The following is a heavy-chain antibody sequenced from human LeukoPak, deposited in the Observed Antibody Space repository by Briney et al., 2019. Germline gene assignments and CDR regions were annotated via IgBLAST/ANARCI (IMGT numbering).Heavy chain of an antibody. CDR3: ARDRNAVVPAAIKY. J-gene: IGHJ4*02. V-gene: IGHV3-48*01. CDR2: ISSSSTI. CDR1: GFTFSSYS. Sequence: GGSLRLSCAASGFTFSSYSMNWVRQAPGKGLEWVSYISSSSTIYYADSVKGRFTISRDNAKNPLYLQMNSLRAEDTAVYYCARDRNAVVPAAIKYWGQGTLVTVSS. D-gene: IGHD2-2*01.